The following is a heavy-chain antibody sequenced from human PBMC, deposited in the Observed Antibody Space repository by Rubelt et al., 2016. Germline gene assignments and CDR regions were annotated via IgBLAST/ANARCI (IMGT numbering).Heavy chain of an antibody. CDR2: INHSGST. CDR3: ARGADSSGYYY. J-gene: IGHJ4*02. D-gene: IGHD3-22*01. Sequence: QVQLQQWGAGLLKPSETLSLTCAVYGGSFSGYYWSWIRQPPGKGLEWIGEINHSGSTNYNPSLKSRVTISVDTSKNQFSLELSSVTAADTAVYYCARGADSSGYYYWGQGILVTVSS. V-gene: IGHV4-34*01. CDR1: GGSFSGYY.